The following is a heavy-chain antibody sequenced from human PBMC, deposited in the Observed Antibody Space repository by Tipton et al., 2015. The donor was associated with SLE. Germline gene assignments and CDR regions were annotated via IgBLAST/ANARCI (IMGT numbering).Heavy chain of an antibody. D-gene: IGHD3-16*01. CDR3: AKIGMIGVDALDI. CDR1: GFPFSEYA. CDR2: SHGGSQGT. Sequence: SLRLSCAAPGFPFSEYAMNWVRLGPGQGLEWVAGSHGGSQGTYYADSVKGRFTISRDNSKSTLFLQMNSLRVEDTAVYFCAKIGMIGVDALDIWGQGTMVTVSS. J-gene: IGHJ3*02. V-gene: IGHV3-23*01.